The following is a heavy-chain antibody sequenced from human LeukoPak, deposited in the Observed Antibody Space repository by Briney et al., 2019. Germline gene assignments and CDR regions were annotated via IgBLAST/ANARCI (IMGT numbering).Heavy chain of an antibody. J-gene: IGHJ4*02. CDR3: ARRGYTYGQFDY. CDR2: IFYSGGT. Sequence: SETLPLTCTVSGGSISSSSNYWGWIRQPPGEGLEWIGSIFYSGGTYYNPSLMSRVTISVDTSKNQFSLKLNSVTAADTAVYYCARRGYTYGQFDYWGQGTLGTVSS. D-gene: IGHD5-18*01. CDR1: GGSISSSSNY. V-gene: IGHV4-39*01.